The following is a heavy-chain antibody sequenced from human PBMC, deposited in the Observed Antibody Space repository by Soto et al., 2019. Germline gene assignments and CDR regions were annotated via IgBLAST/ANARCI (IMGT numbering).Heavy chain of an antibody. D-gene: IGHD6-19*01. CDR3: ARDRPQWLYYYYGMDV. Sequence: GGSLRLSCAASGFTFSSYWMHWVRQAPGKGLVWASRINSDGSSTSYVDSVKGRFTISRDNAKNTLYLQMNSLRAEDTAVYYCARDRPQWLYYYYGMDVWGQGTTVTVSS. V-gene: IGHV3-74*01. CDR2: INSDGSST. CDR1: GFTFSSYW. J-gene: IGHJ6*02.